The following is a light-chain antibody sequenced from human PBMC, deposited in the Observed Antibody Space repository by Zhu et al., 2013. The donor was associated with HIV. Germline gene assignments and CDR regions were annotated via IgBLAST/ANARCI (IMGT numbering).Light chain of an antibody. V-gene: IGKV3-20*01. Sequence: EIVLTQSPGTLSLSPGERATLSCRASQSVSSSYLAWYQQKPGQAPRLLIYGAFMRATGIPDRFSGSGSGTDFTLTISRLEPEDFAVYYCQHHHISMYTLGQGTKVEIK. CDR1: QSVSSSY. CDR2: GAF. J-gene: IGKJ2*01. CDR3: QHHHISMYT.